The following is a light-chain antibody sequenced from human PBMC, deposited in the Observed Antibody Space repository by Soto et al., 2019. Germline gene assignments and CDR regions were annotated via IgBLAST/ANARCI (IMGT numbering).Light chain of an antibody. Sequence: VLTQPPSASGTPGQRVTISCSGSSSNIGSNYVYWYQQLPGTAPKLLIYRNNQRPSGVPDRFSGSKSGTSASLAISGLRSEDEADYYCAAWDDSLSSVVFGGGTKVTVL. CDR1: SSNIGSNY. J-gene: IGLJ2*01. V-gene: IGLV1-47*01. CDR3: AAWDDSLSSVV. CDR2: RNN.